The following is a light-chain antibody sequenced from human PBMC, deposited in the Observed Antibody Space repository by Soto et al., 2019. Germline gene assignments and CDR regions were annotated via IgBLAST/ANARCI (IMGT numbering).Light chain of an antibody. CDR1: SSVDGGYNY. Sequence: QPASVSGSPGQSITISCTGTSSVDGGYNYVSWYQQHPGKAPKLMIYDVSNRPSGVSNRFSGSKSGNTASLTISGLQAEDEADYYCSSYTSSSTLVVFGGGTKLTVL. V-gene: IGLV2-14*01. J-gene: IGLJ2*01. CDR3: SSYTSSSTLVV. CDR2: DVS.